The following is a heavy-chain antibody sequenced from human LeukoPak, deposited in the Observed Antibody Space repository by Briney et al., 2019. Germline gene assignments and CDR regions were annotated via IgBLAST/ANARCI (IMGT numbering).Heavy chain of an antibody. V-gene: IGHV4-34*01. CDR1: GGSFSGYY. J-gene: IGHJ6*02. CDR3: ARGLRYFDWLRYRGPVRYGMDV. CDR2: INHSGST. D-gene: IGHD3-9*01. Sequence: SETLSLTCAVYGGSFSGYYWSWIRQPPGKGLEWIGEINHSGSTNYNPSLKSRVTISVDTSKNQFSLKLSSVTAADTAVYYCARGLRYFDWLRYRGPVRYGMDVWGQGTTVTVSS.